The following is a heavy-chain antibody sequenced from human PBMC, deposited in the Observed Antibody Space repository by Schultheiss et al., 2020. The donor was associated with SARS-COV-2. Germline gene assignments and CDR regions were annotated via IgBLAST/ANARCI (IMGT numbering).Heavy chain of an antibody. CDR3: AKIVGDDYGVPNFDY. D-gene: IGHD1-26*01. CDR2: ISAYNGNT. Sequence: ASVKVSCKASGYTFTSYGISWVRQAPGQGLEWMGWISAYNGNTNYAQKLQGRVTITADESTSTAYMELSSLRSEDTAVYYCAKIVGDDYGVPNFDYWGQGTLVTVSS. CDR1: GYTFTSYG. J-gene: IGHJ4*02. V-gene: IGHV1-18*01.